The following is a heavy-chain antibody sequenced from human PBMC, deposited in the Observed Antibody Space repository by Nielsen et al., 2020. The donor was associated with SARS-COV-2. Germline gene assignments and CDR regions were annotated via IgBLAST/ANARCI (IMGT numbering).Heavy chain of an antibody. V-gene: IGHV3-53*01. CDR2: IYSGGST. D-gene: IGHD3-10*01. CDR3: ASQYGSGSYLWDYYYGMDV. J-gene: IGHJ6*02. Sequence: VRQAPGKGLEWVSVIYSGGSTYYADSVKGRFTISRDNSKNTLYLQMNSLRAEDTAVYYCASQYGSGSYLWDYYYGMDVWGQGTTVTVSS.